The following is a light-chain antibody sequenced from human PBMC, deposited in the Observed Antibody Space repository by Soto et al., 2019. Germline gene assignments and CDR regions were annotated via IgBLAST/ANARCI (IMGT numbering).Light chain of an antibody. J-gene: IGKJ4*01. V-gene: IGKV1-39*01. Sequence: DIQMTQSPSSLSASVGDRVTITCRASQSISSYLNWYQHKPGKAPKILIYAASSLQSWVPSSFSGRGSGTYFTLTISSLQPEDFATYYCQQSYSTPIFGGGTKVEIK. CDR3: QQSYSTPI. CDR1: QSISSY. CDR2: AAS.